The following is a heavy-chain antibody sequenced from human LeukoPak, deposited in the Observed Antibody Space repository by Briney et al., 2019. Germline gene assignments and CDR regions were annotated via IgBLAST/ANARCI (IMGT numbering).Heavy chain of an antibody. CDR1: GFTFSSYA. D-gene: IGHD6-19*01. Sequence: GGSLRLSCAASGFTFSSYAMSWVRQAPGKGLEWVSAISGSGGSTYYADSVKGRFTISRDNSKNTLYLQMNSLGAEDTAVYYCAKPSSGYGSFDSWGQGTLVTVSS. CDR3: AKPSSGYGSFDS. CDR2: ISGSGGST. J-gene: IGHJ4*02. V-gene: IGHV3-23*01.